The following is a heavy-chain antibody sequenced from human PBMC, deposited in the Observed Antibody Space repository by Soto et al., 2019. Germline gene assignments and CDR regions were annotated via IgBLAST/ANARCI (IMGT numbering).Heavy chain of an antibody. CDR2: ISGGGNDR. D-gene: IGHD6-13*01. CDR1: GFTFSSYA. V-gene: IGHV3-23*01. J-gene: IGHJ4*02. CDR3: ARSLFIASTDTEPFDS. Sequence: LRLSCAASGFTFSSYAMSWVRQAPGKGLEWVSAISGGGNDRFYADSVRGRFTISRDNSRNTLYLHMNSLRAEDTAVHYCARSLFIASTDTEPFDSWGQGTLVTVSS.